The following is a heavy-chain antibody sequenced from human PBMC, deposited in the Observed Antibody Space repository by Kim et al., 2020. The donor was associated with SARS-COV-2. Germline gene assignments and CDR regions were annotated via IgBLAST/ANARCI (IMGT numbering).Heavy chain of an antibody. CDR3: ARGQIFGPEPHFDL. J-gene: IGHJ2*01. D-gene: IGHD3-3*01. V-gene: IGHV6-1*01. Sequence: AVSVKSRITINPDTSKNQFSLQLNSVTPEDTAVYYCARGQIFGPEPHFDLWGRGTLVTVSS.